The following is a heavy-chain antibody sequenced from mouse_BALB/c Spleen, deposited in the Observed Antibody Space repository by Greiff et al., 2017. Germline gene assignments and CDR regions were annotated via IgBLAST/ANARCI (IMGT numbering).Heavy chain of an antibody. Sequence: EVKLMESGGGLVQPGGSRKLSCAASGFTFSSFGMHWVRQAPEKGLEWVAYISSGSSTIYYADTVKGRFTISRDNPKNTLFLQMTSLRSEDTAMYYCARGGRTFDYWGQGTTLTVSS. CDR1: GFTFSSFG. V-gene: IGHV5-17*02. D-gene: IGHD3-3*01. J-gene: IGHJ2*01. CDR2: ISSGSSTI. CDR3: ARGGRTFDY.